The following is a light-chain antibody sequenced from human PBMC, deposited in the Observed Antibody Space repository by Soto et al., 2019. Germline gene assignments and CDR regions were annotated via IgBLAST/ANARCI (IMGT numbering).Light chain of an antibody. CDR3: SSFTRSNSYV. Sequence: QSALTQPASVSGSPGQSITISCTGTSSDVGGYNYVSWYQQHPGKVPKLMIYDVSDRPSGVSNRFSGSKSGNTASLTISGLQAEDEAAYYCSSFTRSNSYVFGTGTKVTVL. CDR1: SSDVGGYNY. J-gene: IGLJ1*01. V-gene: IGLV2-14*03. CDR2: DVS.